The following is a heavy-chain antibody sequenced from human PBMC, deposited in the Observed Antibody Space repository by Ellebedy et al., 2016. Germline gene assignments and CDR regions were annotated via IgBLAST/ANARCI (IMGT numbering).Heavy chain of an antibody. J-gene: IGHJ6*02. CDR3: AGGYYYGMDV. Sequence: SETLSLTCAVYGGSFSGYYWSWIRQPPGKGLEWIGEINHSGSTNYNPSLKSRVTISVDTSKNQFSLKLSSVTAADTAVYYCAGGYYYGMDVWGQGTTVTVSS. CDR2: INHSGST. CDR1: GGSFSGYY. V-gene: IGHV4-34*01.